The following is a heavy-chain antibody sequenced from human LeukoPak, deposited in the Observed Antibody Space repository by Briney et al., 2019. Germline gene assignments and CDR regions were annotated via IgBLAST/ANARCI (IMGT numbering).Heavy chain of an antibody. Sequence: GESLKISCKASGYKFTSYWIAWVRQMPGHGLEWMGSLYPLDFDKTYSPSFQGQVTMSANRSTNTAYLQWSSLKASDTALYYCVRQIIVPGTSQLRTFDAWGQGTQVSVSS. V-gene: IGHV5-51*01. CDR2: LYPLDFDK. D-gene: IGHD2-8*01. CDR3: VRQIIVPGTSQLRTFDA. J-gene: IGHJ4*02. CDR1: GYKFTSYW.